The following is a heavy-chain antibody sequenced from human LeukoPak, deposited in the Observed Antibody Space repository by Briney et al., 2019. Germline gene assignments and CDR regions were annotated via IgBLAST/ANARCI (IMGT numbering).Heavy chain of an antibody. J-gene: IGHJ5*02. Sequence: GGSLRLSCAASGFPFSNFEMNWVRQAPGKGLEWLSYIYTSDITMYADSVKGRFTISRDNAKNSLYLQMNSLRAEDTAVYYCARGKLWFGELSRFDPWGQGTLVTVSS. CDR2: IYTSDITM. CDR3: ARGKLWFGELSRFDP. D-gene: IGHD3-10*01. CDR1: GFPFSNFE. V-gene: IGHV3-48*03.